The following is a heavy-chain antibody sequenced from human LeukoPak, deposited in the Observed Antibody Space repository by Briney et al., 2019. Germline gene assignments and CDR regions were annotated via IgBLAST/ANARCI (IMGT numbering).Heavy chain of an antibody. CDR1: GFTFGDYA. Sequence: PGQSLRLSCTVSGFTFGDYAINWVRQAQGKGLEWVGFIRSKAFGETAEYAASVKGRFTISRDDSKSIAYLQMNSLKTEDTAVYYCTRDRGSSTLGDYWGQGTLVTVSS. J-gene: IGHJ4*02. CDR2: IRSKAFGETA. D-gene: IGHD7-27*01. CDR3: TRDRGSSTLGDY. V-gene: IGHV3-49*04.